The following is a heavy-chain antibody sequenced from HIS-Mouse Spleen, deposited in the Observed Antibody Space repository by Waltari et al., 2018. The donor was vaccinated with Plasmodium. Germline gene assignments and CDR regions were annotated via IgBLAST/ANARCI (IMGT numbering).Heavy chain of an antibody. CDR2: INPNRGGK. J-gene: IGHJ1*01. D-gene: IGHD6-13*01. Sequence: QVQLVQSGAEVKKPGASVKVSCKASGYTFTGYYMHWVRQAPGQGLEWMGWINPNRGGKNYAQKFQGRVNMTRDTSISTAYMELSRLRSDDTAVYYCARVLGYKAAAGTFVEYFQHWGQGTLVTVSS. V-gene: IGHV1-2*02. CDR3: ARVLGYKAAAGTFVEYFQH. CDR1: GYTFTGYY.